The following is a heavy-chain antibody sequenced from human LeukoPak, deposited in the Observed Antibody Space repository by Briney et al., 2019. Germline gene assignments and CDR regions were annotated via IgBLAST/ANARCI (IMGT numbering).Heavy chain of an antibody. CDR1: GYTFTSYG. V-gene: IGHV7-4-1*02. Sequence: ASVKVSCKASGYTFTSYGISWVRQAPGQGLEWMGWINTNTGNPTYAQGFTGRFVFSLDTSVSTAYLQISSLKAEDTAVYYCARVSRGGPLTSLYYFDYWGQGTLVTVSS. CDR3: ARVSRGGPLTSLYYFDY. CDR2: INTNTGNP. D-gene: IGHD2-15*01. J-gene: IGHJ4*02.